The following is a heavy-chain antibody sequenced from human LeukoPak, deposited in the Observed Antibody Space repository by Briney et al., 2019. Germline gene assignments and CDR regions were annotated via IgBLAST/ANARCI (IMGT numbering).Heavy chain of an antibody. D-gene: IGHD6-13*01. CDR3: AKGSSIEAGSWPD. CDR2: IYYRGST. V-gene: IGHV4-59*01. J-gene: IGHJ4*02. CDR1: GSSISATY. Sequence: SETLSLTCTVSGSSISATYLSWIRQPPGKGLEWIGYIYYRGSTDYNPSLKSRVSMSFDTSKRQFYLNISSVTAADTAVYYCAKGSSIEAGSWPDWGQGTLVTVSS.